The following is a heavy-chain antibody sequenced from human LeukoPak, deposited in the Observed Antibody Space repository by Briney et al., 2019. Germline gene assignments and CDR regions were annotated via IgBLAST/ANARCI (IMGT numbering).Heavy chain of an antibody. V-gene: IGHV1-8*01. CDR1: GYTFTSYD. CDR3: ARGAYYDFWSGYYDFDY. Sequence: ASVKVSCKASGYTFTSYDINWVRQATGQGLEWMGWMNPNSGNTGYAQKFQGRVTMTTDTSTSTAYMELRSLRSDDTAVYYCARGAYYDFWSGYYDFDYWGQGTLVTVSS. J-gene: IGHJ4*02. CDR2: MNPNSGNT. D-gene: IGHD3-3*01.